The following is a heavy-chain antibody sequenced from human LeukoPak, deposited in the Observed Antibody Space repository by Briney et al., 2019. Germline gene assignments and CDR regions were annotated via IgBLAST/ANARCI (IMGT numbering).Heavy chain of an antibody. CDR3: ARTAGEPATAGYYFDY. J-gene: IGHJ4*02. V-gene: IGHV4-39*01. CDR1: GGSISSSSYY. CDR2: IYYSGST. D-gene: IGHD3-16*01. Sequence: SETLSLTCTVSGGSISSSSYYWGWIRQPPGKGLEWIGSIYYSGSTYHNPSLKSRVTISVDTSKNQFSLKLSSVTAADTAVYYCARTAGEPATAGYYFDYWGQGTLVTVSS.